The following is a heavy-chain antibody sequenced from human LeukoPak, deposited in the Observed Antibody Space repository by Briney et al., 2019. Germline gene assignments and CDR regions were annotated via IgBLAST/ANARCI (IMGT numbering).Heavy chain of an antibody. CDR3: ARGCSGGSCYFYYYGMDV. J-gene: IGHJ6*02. V-gene: IGHV4-59*08. CDR1: GGSISSYY. CDR2: IYYSGST. Sequence: SETLSLTCTVSGGSISSYYWSWIRQPPGKGLEWIGYIYYSGSTNYNPSLKSRVTISVDTSENQFSLKLSSVTAADTAVYYCARGCSGGSCYFYYYGMDVWGQGTTVTVSS. D-gene: IGHD2-15*01.